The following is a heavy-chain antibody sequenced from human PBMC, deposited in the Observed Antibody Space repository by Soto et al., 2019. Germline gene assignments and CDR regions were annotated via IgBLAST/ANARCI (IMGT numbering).Heavy chain of an antibody. V-gene: IGHV3-48*02. J-gene: IGHJ4*02. CDR3: ARLPKGSLVTA. CDR2: ISSSGDRI. CDR1: GFSFSDYA. Sequence: GGSLRLSCAASGFSFSDYAMSWVRQAPGKGLQWLSYISSSGDRIHYADSVRGRFTVSRDNAKNSLFLRMNSLRDDDTAMYYCARLPKGSLVTAWGQGTLVTVSS. D-gene: IGHD2-21*02.